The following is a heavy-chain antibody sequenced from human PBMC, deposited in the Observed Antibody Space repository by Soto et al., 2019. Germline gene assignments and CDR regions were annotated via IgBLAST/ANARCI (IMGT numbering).Heavy chain of an antibody. Sequence: QVQLVQSGAEVKKPGASVKVSCKASGYIFTAYSMHWVRQAPGQGREWMGVVNPSGGSTNYAQKFQGRITMTRETSTSTVYMDLSSLTSEDTAVYYCAREENCSDGICYSEYFQRWGQGTLVTVSS. D-gene: IGHD2-15*01. CDR2: VNPSGGST. CDR3: AREENCSDGICYSEYFQR. CDR1: GYIFTAYS. V-gene: IGHV1-46*01. J-gene: IGHJ1*01.